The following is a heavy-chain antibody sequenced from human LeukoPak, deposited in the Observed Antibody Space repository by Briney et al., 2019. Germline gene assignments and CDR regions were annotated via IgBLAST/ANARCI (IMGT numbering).Heavy chain of an antibody. V-gene: IGHV3-7*01. Sequence: GGSLRLSCAASGFTFSSYWMSWVRQAPGKGLEWVANIKKDGSEKKYVDSVKGLFTISRDNAENLLYLQMNSLRAEDTAVYYCAELGITMIGGVWGKGTTVTISS. D-gene: IGHD3-10*02. J-gene: IGHJ6*04. CDR2: IKKDGSEK. CDR1: GFTFSSYW. CDR3: AELGITMIGGV.